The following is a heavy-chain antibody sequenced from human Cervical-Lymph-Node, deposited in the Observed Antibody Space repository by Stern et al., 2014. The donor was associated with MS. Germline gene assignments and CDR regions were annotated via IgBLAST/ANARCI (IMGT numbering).Heavy chain of an antibody. D-gene: IGHD5-12*01. CDR2: IYPGDSET. Sequence: EMQLVESGAEVKKSGESLKISCKASGYSFSSHWIGWVRQMPGRGLEWMGVIYPGDSETRYSPSFQGQVTISADKSTGTASLQWRSLKASDTAMYYCVRPGYTFASYDYWGQGTLVTVSP. J-gene: IGHJ4*02. CDR3: VRPGYTFASYDY. CDR1: GYSFSSHW. V-gene: IGHV5-51*03.